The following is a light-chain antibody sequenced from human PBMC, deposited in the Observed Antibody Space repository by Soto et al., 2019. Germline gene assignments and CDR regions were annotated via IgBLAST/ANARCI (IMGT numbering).Light chain of an antibody. V-gene: IGKV3-15*01. Sequence: EIVMTQSPATLSVSPGERATLSCRASQSVSSNLAWYQPKPGQAPRLIIYGASTRATGIPARFSGSGSGTEFTLTISSLQSEDFAVYYCQQYNNWPPYTFGQGTKLEIK. CDR3: QQYNNWPPYT. J-gene: IGKJ2*01. CDR2: GAS. CDR1: QSVSSN.